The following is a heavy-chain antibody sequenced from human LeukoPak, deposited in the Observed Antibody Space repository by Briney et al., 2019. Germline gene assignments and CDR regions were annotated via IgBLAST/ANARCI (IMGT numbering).Heavy chain of an antibody. CDR3: ASAYCGGACSSDY. CDR2: IYTSGST. Sequence: AETLSLTCTVSGGSISSGSYYWSWIRQPAGKGLEWIVLIYTSGSTYYNPSLKSRVTISVDTSKNQFSLKLSSVTAADTAVYYCASAYCGGACSSDYWGQGTLVTLHS. CDR1: GGSISSGSYY. D-gene: IGHD2-21*02. J-gene: IGHJ4*02. V-gene: IGHV4-61*10.